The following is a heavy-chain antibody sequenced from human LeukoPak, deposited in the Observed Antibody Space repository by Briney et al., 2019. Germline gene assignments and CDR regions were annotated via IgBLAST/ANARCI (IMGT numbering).Heavy chain of an antibody. J-gene: IGHJ4*02. D-gene: IGHD1-26*01. V-gene: IGHV4-39*01. CDR3: ARLGGSYALIQPFDY. Sequence: KSSETLSLTCTVSGGSISSSSYYWGWIRQPPGKGLEWIGSIYYSGNTYYNPSLKTRVTISVDTSKNQFSLKLSSVTAADTAVYYCARLGGSYALIQPFDYWGQGTLVTVSS. CDR1: GGSISSSSYY. CDR2: IYYSGNT.